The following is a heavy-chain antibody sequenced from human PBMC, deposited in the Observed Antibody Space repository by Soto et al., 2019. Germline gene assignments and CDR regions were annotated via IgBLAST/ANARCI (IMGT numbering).Heavy chain of an antibody. D-gene: IGHD3-10*01. CDR3: ARDALLWFGELSGYGMDG. Sequence: LSLTCTVSGGSISSYYWSWIRQPPGKGLEWIGYIYYSGSTNYNPSLKSRVTISVDTSKNQFSLKLSSVTAADTAVYYCARDALLWFGELSGYGMDGWGQGTTVTV. V-gene: IGHV4-59*01. CDR2: IYYSGST. CDR1: GGSISSYY. J-gene: IGHJ6*02.